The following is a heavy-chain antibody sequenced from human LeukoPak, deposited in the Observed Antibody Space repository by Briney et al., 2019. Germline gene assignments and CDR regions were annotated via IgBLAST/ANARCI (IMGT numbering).Heavy chain of an antibody. D-gene: IGHD3-10*01. J-gene: IGHJ4*02. CDR3: ATRYGSGTYPRYYFDS. CDR1: GGSISSSSYH. CDR2: IYSGGSS. Sequence: SETLSLTCTVSGGSISSSSYHWGWIRQPPGKGLEWIGTIYSGGSSYYNPSLKSRLTISVDTSRNQFSLKLSSVTASDTAVYYCATRYGSGTYPRYYFDSWGQGTLVTVSS. V-gene: IGHV4-39*01.